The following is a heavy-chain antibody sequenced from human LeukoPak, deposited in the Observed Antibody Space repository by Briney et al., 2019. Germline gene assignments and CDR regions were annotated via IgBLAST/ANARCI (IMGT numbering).Heavy chain of an antibody. Sequence: GGSLRLSCAASGFTFSSYGMHWVRQAPGKGLERVSIIWYDGSNKYYADSVKGRFTISKDNSKNTLYLQMNSLRAEDTAIYYCARDPGHNGWYGDNWGQGTLVTVSS. D-gene: IGHD6-19*01. CDR2: IWYDGSNK. CDR3: ARDPGHNGWYGDN. CDR1: GFTFSSYG. V-gene: IGHV3-33*01. J-gene: IGHJ4*02.